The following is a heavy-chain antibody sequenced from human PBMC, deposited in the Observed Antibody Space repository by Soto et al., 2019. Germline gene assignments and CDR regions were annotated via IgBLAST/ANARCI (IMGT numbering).Heavy chain of an antibody. D-gene: IGHD2-2*03. V-gene: IGHV4-31*03. J-gene: IGHJ5*02. Sequence: SETLSLTCTVSGGSIINGGYYWSWIRQHPGKGLEWIGYIHYSGSTNYNPSLKSRVTISVDTSKNQFSLKLSSVTAADTAVYYCARGGYCSRTSCPPTDPWGQGTLVTVS. CDR2: IHYSGST. CDR3: ARGGYCSRTSCPPTDP. CDR1: GGSIINGGYY.